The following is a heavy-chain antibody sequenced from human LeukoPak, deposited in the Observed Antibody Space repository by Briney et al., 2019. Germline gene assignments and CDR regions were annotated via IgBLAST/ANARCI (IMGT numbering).Heavy chain of an antibody. D-gene: IGHD6-19*01. CDR1: GFTFSIYA. Sequence: GGSLRLSCAASGFTFSIYAMHWVRQGPGKGLEHVSGISYNGSQTYYGNSVKDRFTISRDNAKNTVYLQMASLRVDDMAVYYCVRDRGGSGWYYFDYWGQGILVTASS. V-gene: IGHV3-64*01. CDR3: VRDRGGSGWYYFDY. CDR2: ISYNGSQT. J-gene: IGHJ4*02.